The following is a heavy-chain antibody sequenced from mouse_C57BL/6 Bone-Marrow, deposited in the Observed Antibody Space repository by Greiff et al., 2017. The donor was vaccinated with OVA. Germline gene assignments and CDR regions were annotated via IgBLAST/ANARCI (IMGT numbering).Heavy chain of an antibody. CDR2: FYPGSGSI. V-gene: IGHV1-62-2*01. D-gene: IGHD4-1*01. J-gene: IGHJ3*01. CDR3: ARHESNWDFAY. Sequence: VPLVESGAELVQPGASLKLSCKAPGYTFTEYTIHWVKQRSGQGLEWIGWFYPGSGSIKYNEKFKDKATLTAYKSSSTVYMELSRLTSEDSAVYFCARHESNWDFAYWGQGTLVTISA. CDR1: GYTFTEYT.